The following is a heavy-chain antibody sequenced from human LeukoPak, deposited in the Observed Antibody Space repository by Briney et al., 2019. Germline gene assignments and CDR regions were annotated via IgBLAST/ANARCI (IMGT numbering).Heavy chain of an antibody. Sequence: APVKVSCKASGYTFTGYYMHWVRQAPGQGLEWMGWINPNGGGTNYAQKFQGRVTMTRDTSISTAYMELSRLRSDDTAVYYCARLVYAISTFDYWGQGTLVTVSS. CDR1: GYTFTGYY. D-gene: IGHD2-8*01. J-gene: IGHJ4*02. V-gene: IGHV1-2*02. CDR2: INPNGGGT. CDR3: ARLVYAISTFDY.